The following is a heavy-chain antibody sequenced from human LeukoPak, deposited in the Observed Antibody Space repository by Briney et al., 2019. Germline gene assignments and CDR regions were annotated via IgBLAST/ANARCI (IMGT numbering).Heavy chain of an antibody. CDR3: YGMDV. V-gene: IGHV3-21*01. CDR1: GFTFRRCS. J-gene: IGHJ6*02. Sequence: GGSLSLFCAASGFTFRRCSMNGVRQVSGKGLDCFSSISSSSSSIYYADSLKARFTISRDNAKNSLYLQMNSLRAEDTAVYWYYGMDVWGQGTTVTVSS. CDR2: ISSSSSSI.